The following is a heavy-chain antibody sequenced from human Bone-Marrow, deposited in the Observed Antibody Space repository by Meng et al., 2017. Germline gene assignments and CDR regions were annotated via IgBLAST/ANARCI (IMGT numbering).Heavy chain of an antibody. CDR2: FHHSGTT. CDR1: GASVSSGYW. V-gene: IGHV4-4*02. Sequence: QVQLQESAPVLVKPSGPPSLTCGVSGASVSSGYWGTWVRQPPGKGLEWIGEFHHSGTTNYNPSLRSRVTISVDTSKNQFSLRLTSVTAADTAVYYCAASPGWRRIDSWGQGTLVTVSS. CDR3: AASPGWRRIDS. D-gene: IGHD6-19*01. J-gene: IGHJ4*02.